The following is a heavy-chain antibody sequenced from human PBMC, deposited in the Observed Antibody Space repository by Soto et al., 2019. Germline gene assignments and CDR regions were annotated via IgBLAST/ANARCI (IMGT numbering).Heavy chain of an antibody. Sequence: ASVKVSCKASGYTFTGHYIHWVRQAPEQGPEWMGEIGPESGATRYAQKFQGRVTMTRDTSLTTVYMQLNRLTSDDSAVYYCARDLIVDGPDNYAMDVWGQGTTVTVSS. CDR2: IGPESGAT. V-gene: IGHV1-2*02. D-gene: IGHD3-22*01. CDR3: ARDLIVDGPDNYAMDV. J-gene: IGHJ6*02. CDR1: GYTFTGHY.